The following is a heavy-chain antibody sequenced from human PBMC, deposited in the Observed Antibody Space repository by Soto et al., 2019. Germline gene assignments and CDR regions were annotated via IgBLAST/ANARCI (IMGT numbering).Heavy chain of an antibody. D-gene: IGHD3-10*01. J-gene: IGHJ4*02. CDR3: ARRFGYSWFGELPYFDY. CDR2: IYYSGST. Sequence: PSETLSLTCTVSGGSISSSSYYWGWIRQPPGKGLEWIGSIYYSGSTYYNPSLKSRVTISVDTSKNQFSLKLSSVTAADTAVYYCARRFGYSWFGELPYFDYWGQGTLVTVSS. V-gene: IGHV4-39*01. CDR1: GGSISSSSYY.